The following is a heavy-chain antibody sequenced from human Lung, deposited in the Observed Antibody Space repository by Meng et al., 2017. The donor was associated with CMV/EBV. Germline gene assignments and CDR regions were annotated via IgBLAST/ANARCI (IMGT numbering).Heavy chain of an antibody. CDR2: ISYDGSNK. V-gene: IGHV3-30-3*01. CDR3: ARDNYGDYGDACDI. J-gene: IGHJ3*02. D-gene: IGHD4-17*01. CDR1: GFTFSSYA. Sequence: GGSLRLXCAASGFTFSSYAMHWVRQAPGKGLEWVAVISYDGSNKYYADSVKGRFTISRDNSKNTLYLQMNSLRAEDTAVYYCARDNYGDYGDACDIWGQGTXVTVSS.